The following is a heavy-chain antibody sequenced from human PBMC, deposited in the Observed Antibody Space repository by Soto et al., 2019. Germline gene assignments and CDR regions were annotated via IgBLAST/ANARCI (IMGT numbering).Heavy chain of an antibody. J-gene: IGHJ1*01. CDR2: IYWDDDK. Sequence: QITLKESGPTLVKPTQTLTLTCTFSGFLLSTSGVGVAWIRQPPGKALEWLSLIYWDDDKRYSPSLKSRLTIAKDTYKNRVVLTLTNMDPVDTATYYCAHSPEGASRIRGTGRYFQHWGQGTLVTVSS. D-gene: IGHD3-10*01. CDR3: AHSPEGASRIRGTGRYFQH. V-gene: IGHV2-5*02. CDR1: GFLLSTSGVG.